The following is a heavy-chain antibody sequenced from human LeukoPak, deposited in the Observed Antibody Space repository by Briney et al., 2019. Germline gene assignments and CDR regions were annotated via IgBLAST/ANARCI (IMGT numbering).Heavy chain of an antibody. Sequence: PGGSLRLSCSASGFTFSTYGMHWVRQAPGKGLVWVSRINSEGSTISYADSVKGRFTISRDNAKNTLFLQMNSLRAEDTAVYYCARIASDSISYYDHWGQGTLVTVSS. CDR1: GFTFSTYG. D-gene: IGHD3-22*01. CDR2: INSEGSTI. J-gene: IGHJ4*02. CDR3: ARIASDSISYYDH. V-gene: IGHV3-74*01.